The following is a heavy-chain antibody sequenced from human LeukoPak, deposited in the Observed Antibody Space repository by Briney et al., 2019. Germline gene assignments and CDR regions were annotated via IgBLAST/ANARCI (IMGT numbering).Heavy chain of an antibody. Sequence: PSESLSLTCAVSGYSISSGYYWGWIRQPPGKGREWSGNIYHSGSTYYNPSLKSRVTISVDTSKNQFSLKLSSVTAADTAVYYCARRFSNSHFDYWGQGTLVTVSS. CDR2: IYHSGST. CDR1: GYSISSGYY. J-gene: IGHJ4*02. D-gene: IGHD6-6*01. CDR3: ARRFSNSHFDY. V-gene: IGHV4-38-2*01.